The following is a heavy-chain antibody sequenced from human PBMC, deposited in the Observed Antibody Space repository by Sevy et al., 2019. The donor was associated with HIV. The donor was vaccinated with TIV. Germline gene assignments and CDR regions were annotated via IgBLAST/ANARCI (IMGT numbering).Heavy chain of an antibody. J-gene: IGHJ4*02. V-gene: IGHV3-30*18. CDR2: ISYDGSNK. Sequence: GGSLRLSCAASGFTFSSYGMHWVRQAPGKGLEWVAVISYDGSNKYYADSVKGRFTISRDNSKNTLYLQMNSLRAEDTAVYYCAKDEPWYSSSRYTPLDYRGQGTLVTVSS. D-gene: IGHD6-13*01. CDR3: AKDEPWYSSSRYTPLDY. CDR1: GFTFSSYG.